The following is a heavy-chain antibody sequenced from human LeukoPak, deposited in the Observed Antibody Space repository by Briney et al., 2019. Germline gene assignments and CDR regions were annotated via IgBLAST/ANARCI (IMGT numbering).Heavy chain of an antibody. CDR2: IKQDGSEK. D-gene: IGHD3-3*01. CDR1: GFTFSSYA. CDR3: ARDFGQSGVFYGMDV. Sequence: PGGSLRLFCAASGFTFSSYAMSWVRQAPGKGLEWVANIKQDGSEKYYVDSVKGRFTISRDNAKNSLYLQMSSLRAEDTAVYYCARDFGQSGVFYGMDVWGQGTTVTVSS. V-gene: IGHV3-7*01. J-gene: IGHJ6*02.